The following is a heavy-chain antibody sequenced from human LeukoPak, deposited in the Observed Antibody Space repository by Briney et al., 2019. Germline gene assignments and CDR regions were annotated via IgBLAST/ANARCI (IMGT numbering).Heavy chain of an antibody. CDR1: GFSFRSYS. J-gene: IGHJ4*02. V-gene: IGHV3-21*01. Sequence: PGGSLRLSCAASGFSFRSYSMDWVRQAPGKGLEWVSSITGSSSYISYADSVKGRFTISRDNAENSLFLQMNSLRPEDTAVYFCASGRLEGGETFDSWGQGTLVTVSS. D-gene: IGHD1-1*01. CDR2: ITGSSSYI. CDR3: ASGRLEGGETFDS.